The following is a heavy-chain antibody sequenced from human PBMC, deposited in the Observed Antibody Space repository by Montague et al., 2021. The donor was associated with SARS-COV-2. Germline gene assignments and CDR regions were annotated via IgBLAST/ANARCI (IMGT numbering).Heavy chain of an antibody. CDR3: ARDIAVAGLFDY. CDR2: ISISGST. CDR1: GEPISSGSYY. D-gene: IGHD6-19*01. V-gene: IGHV4-61*02. Sequence: TLPLTCSVSGEPISSGSYYWSWIRQPAGKGLEWIGRISISGSTNYNPSLKSRVTISVDTSKNQFSLKLSSVTAADTAVYYCARDIAVAGLFDYWGQGTLVTVSS. J-gene: IGHJ4*02.